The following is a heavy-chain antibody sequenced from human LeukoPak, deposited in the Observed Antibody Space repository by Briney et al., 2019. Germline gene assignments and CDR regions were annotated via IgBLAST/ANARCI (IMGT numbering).Heavy chain of an antibody. D-gene: IGHD3-10*01. V-gene: IGHV4-4*02. Sequence: SETLSLTCAVSGGSISSSNWWSWVRQPPGKGLEWIGEIYHSGSTNYNPSLKSRVTISVDKSKNQFSLKLSSVTAADTAVYYCARIPPVARSGSYYKLAAFDIWGQGTMVTVSS. J-gene: IGHJ3*02. CDR2: IYHSGST. CDR3: ARIPPVARSGSYYKLAAFDI. CDR1: GGSISSSNW.